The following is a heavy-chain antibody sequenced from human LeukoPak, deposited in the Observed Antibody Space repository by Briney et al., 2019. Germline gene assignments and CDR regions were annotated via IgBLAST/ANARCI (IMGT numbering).Heavy chain of an antibody. D-gene: IGHD1-26*01. CDR2: INPNSGGT. Sequence: ASVKVSCKASGYTFTGYYMHWVRQAPGQGLEWMGRINPNSGGTNYAQKFQGRVTMTRDTPISTAYMELSRLRSDDTAVYYCARHYSGSFYFDYWGQGTLVTVSS. V-gene: IGHV1-2*06. CDR3: ARHYSGSFYFDY. CDR1: GYTFTGYY. J-gene: IGHJ4*02.